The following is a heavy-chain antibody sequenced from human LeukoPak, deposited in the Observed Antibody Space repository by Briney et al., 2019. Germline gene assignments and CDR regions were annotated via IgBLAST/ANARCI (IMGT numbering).Heavy chain of an antibody. Sequence: GGSLRLSCAASGFIFSGYYMSWIRQAPGKGLEWVSCISGSSTDTNYADSVKGRFTVSRDNAKHSLYLQMNSLRAEDTAVYYCASHSGWYHFDYWGQGTLVTVSS. CDR3: ASHSGWYHFDY. J-gene: IGHJ4*02. CDR1: GFIFSGYY. V-gene: IGHV3-11*06. D-gene: IGHD6-19*01. CDR2: ISGSSTDT.